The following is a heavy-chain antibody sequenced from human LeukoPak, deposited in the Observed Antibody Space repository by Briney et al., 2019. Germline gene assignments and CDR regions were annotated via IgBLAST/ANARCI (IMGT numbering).Heavy chain of an antibody. CDR2: IYYSGST. V-gene: IGHV4-59*11. J-gene: IGHJ5*02. Sequence: PSETLSLTCTVSGGSISSHYWSWIRQSPGKGLEWIGYIYYSGSTNYNPSPKSRVTISVDTPKNQFSLKLSSVTPADTAVYYCARGGYYGSGNDFRFDPWGQGTLVTVSS. CDR3: ARGGYYGSGNDFRFDP. D-gene: IGHD3-10*01. CDR1: GGSISSHY.